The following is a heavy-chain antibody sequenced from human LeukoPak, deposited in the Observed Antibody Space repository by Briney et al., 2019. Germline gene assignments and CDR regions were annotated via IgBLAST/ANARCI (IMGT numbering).Heavy chain of an antibody. V-gene: IGHV1-18*01. CDR3: ARGSSSQYFRF. CDR1: GYAFSGHP. D-gene: IGHD3-10*01. J-gene: IGHJ1*01. Sequence: ASVKVSCKASGYAFSGHPVSWVRQAPGQGLEWMGWISAYSGNTSYAQRFQGRVTMSTEASTNTAYMELTSLRSDDTAIYFCARGSSSQYFRFWGQGTLVTVSS. CDR2: ISAYSGNT.